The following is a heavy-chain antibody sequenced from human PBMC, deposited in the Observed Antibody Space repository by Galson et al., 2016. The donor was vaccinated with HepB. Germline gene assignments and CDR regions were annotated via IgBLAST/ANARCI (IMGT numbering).Heavy chain of an antibody. Sequence: SLRLSCAASGFTFSRYTMVWVRQAPGDGLEWVSSISPTSRYKHWAGSVEGRFAVSRDNGRSSMFLQMNSLRAEDTAVYYCARAQGDRSGDDGHFDYWGQGTLVTVSS. CDR1: GFTFSRYT. J-gene: IGHJ4*02. V-gene: IGHV3-21*06. CDR3: ARAQGDRSGDDGHFDY. D-gene: IGHD1-26*01. CDR2: ISPTSRYK.